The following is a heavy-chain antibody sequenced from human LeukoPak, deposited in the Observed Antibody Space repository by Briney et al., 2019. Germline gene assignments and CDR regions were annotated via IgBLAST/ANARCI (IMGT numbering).Heavy chain of an antibody. D-gene: IGHD3-10*01. V-gene: IGHV3-30-3*01. CDR2: ISYDGSSK. Sequence: GGSLRLSCAASGFTFSSYAMHWVRQAPGKGLEWVAVISYDGSSKYYADSVKGRFTISRDNSKNTLYLQMNSLRAEDTAVYYCARVVFGEFRFDYWGQGTLVTVSS. CDR3: ARVVFGEFRFDY. J-gene: IGHJ4*02. CDR1: GFTFSSYA.